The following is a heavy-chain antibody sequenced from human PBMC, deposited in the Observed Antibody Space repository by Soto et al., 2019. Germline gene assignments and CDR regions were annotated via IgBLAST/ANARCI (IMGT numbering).Heavy chain of an antibody. CDR1: GFTLSSFA. J-gene: IGHJ6*02. D-gene: IGHD5-12*01. V-gene: IGHV3-23*01. Sequence: EVQLLESGGGLLQPGGSLTLSCVASGFTLSSFAMTWVRQAPGKGLEWVSGISHSGGSKYYADSVKGRFTISRDISKNTSYLQMNSLRAEDTAVYFSAKDRSAYAPNYSGLDVWGQGTTVTVSS. CDR2: ISHSGGSK. CDR3: AKDRSAYAPNYSGLDV.